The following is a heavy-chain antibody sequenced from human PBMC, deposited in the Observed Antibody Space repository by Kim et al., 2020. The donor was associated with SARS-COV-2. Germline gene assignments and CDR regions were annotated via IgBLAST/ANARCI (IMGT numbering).Heavy chain of an antibody. Sequence: GGSLRLSCAASGFTFSGSPMHWVRQAPGKGLEWVAFIAYDGSTEYYADSVRGRFTISRDNSKNTLYLQMNSLRAEDTAVYYCAREGAAAGAQSGDFDIWG. J-gene: IGHJ3*02. CDR1: GFTFSGSP. CDR3: AREGAAAGAQSGDFDI. V-gene: IGHV3-30*04. D-gene: IGHD2-15*01. CDR2: IAYDGSTE.